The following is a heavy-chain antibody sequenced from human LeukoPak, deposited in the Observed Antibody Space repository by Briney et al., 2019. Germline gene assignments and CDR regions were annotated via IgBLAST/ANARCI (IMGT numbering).Heavy chain of an antibody. CDR3: VHGSGSFRYYLDY. J-gene: IGHJ4*02. CDR2: IYYSGST. Sequence: SETLSLTCTVSGGSIISVSYFWGWIRQPPGKGLEWIGSIYYSGSTYYNPSLKSRVTISVDTSKSQFSLKLSSVTAADTAVYYRVHGSGSFRYYLDYWGQGTLVTVSS. CDR1: GGSIISVSYF. D-gene: IGHD3-10*01. V-gene: IGHV4-39*01.